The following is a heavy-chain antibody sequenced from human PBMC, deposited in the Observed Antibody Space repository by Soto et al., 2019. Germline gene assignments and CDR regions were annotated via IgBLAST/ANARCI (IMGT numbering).Heavy chain of an antibody. Sequence: EVQLLESGGGLVQPGGSLRLSCAVSGFTFSSYAMSWVRQAPGKGLEWVSAISGRGESTYYADSVKGRFTISRDNSKNTLILQMNSLRVEDTAVYYCARWREQQLSRGYYGMDVWGQGTTVTVSS. CDR3: ARWREQQLSRGYYGMDV. D-gene: IGHD6-13*01. V-gene: IGHV3-23*01. CDR2: ISGRGEST. CDR1: GFTFSSYA. J-gene: IGHJ6*02.